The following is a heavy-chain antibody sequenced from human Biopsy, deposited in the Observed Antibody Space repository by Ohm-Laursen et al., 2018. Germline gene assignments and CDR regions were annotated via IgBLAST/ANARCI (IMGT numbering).Heavy chain of an antibody. J-gene: IGHJ3*02. D-gene: IGHD1-1*01. CDR3: ARPTNARAGGAPFDI. Sequence: SLRLSCSASGFTFSSFAMSWVCQAPGKVLVWVSGISDSGGSTHYADSVKGRFSISRDTSKNTLYLQMNSLRAEDTAMYYCARPTNARAGGAPFDIWGQGTMVTVSS. V-gene: IGHV3-23*01. CDR2: ISDSGGST. CDR1: GFTFSSFA.